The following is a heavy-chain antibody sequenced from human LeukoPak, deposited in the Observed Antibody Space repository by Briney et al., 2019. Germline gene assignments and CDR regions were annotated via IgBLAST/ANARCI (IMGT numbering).Heavy chain of an antibody. CDR2: ISGSGGST. CDR1: GFTFSSYA. D-gene: IGHD2-2*01. Sequence: PGGSLRLSCAASGFTFSSYAMSWVRQAPGKGLEWVSAISGSGGSTYYADSVKGRFTISRDNSKNTLYLQMNSLRAEDTAVYYCARDPPYCSSTSCWIDYWGQGTLVTVSS. CDR3: ARDPPYCSSTSCWIDY. V-gene: IGHV3-23*01. J-gene: IGHJ4*02.